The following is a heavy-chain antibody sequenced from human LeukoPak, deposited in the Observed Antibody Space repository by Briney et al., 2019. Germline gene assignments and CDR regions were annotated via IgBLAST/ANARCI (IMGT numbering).Heavy chain of an antibody. Sequence: GGSLRLSCAASGFTFSSYAMSWVRQAPGKGLEWVSSISSSSSYRNYADSVKGRFTISRDSSKNTLFLHMNTLRAEDTAIYYCAKDRTVGASYWYFDLWGRGTLVTVSS. CDR2: ISSSSSYR. V-gene: IGHV3-23*01. D-gene: IGHD1-26*01. J-gene: IGHJ2*01. CDR1: GFTFSSYA. CDR3: AKDRTVGASYWYFDL.